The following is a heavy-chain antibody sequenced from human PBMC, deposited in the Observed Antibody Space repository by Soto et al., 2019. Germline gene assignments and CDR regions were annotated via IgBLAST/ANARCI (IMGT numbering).Heavy chain of an antibody. CDR3: ARVMGVAAGGPLDY. CDR2: IYPSGNT. J-gene: IGHJ4*02. Sequence: RSETLSLTCALSGYSVSSSHWWSWVRQPPGKGLEWIGEIYPSGNTNYNPSLKGRVTVSVDKSKNQFALKVTSVTAADTAVYYCARVMGVAAGGPLDYWGQGTLVTVSS. D-gene: IGHD6-13*01. V-gene: IGHV4-4*02. CDR1: GYSVSSSHW.